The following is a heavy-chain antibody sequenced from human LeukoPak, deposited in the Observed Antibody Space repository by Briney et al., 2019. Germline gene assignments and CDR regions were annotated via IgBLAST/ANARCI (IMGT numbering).Heavy chain of an antibody. D-gene: IGHD4-17*01. CDR1: GFTFNNYA. CDR3: ARDYADYVGYFCFDY. V-gene: IGHV3-23*01. Sequence: SGGSLRLSCAPSGFTFNNYAMTWVRQAPGKGLEWVSSISGGGETTYHADSAKGRFTISRDNSQNTLYLQMNSLRAEDTAVYYCARDYADYVGYFCFDYWGQGTLVTVSS. J-gene: IGHJ4*02. CDR2: ISGGGETT.